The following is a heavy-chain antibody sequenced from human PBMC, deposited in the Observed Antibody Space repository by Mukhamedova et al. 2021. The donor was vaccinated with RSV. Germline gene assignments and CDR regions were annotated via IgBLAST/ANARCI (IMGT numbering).Heavy chain of an antibody. D-gene: IGHD4-17*01. CDR3: ARADPTTAASTGGDAFDS. V-gene: IGHV4-61*02. Sequence: LRQPAGKGLEWIGRVYTSGSTNYNPSLKSRVTISLDTSKNHFSLKLSSVTAADTAIYYCARADPTTAASTGGDAFDSCGQGTLV. J-gene: IGHJ4*02. CDR2: VYTSGST.